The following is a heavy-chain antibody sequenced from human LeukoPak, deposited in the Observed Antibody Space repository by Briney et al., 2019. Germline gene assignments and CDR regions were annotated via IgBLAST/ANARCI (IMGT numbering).Heavy chain of an antibody. CDR1: GFTVSNNY. CDR3: AKEPPYCGGDCYFLLDY. V-gene: IGHV3-53*01. CDR2: IYSGGST. J-gene: IGHJ4*02. Sequence: GGSLRLSCAASGFTVSNNYMNWVRQAPGKGLEWVSVIYSGGSTYYADSVKGRFTISRDNSKNTLYLQMNSLRAEDTAVYYCAKEPPYCGGDCYFLLDYWGQGTLVTVSS. D-gene: IGHD2-21*02.